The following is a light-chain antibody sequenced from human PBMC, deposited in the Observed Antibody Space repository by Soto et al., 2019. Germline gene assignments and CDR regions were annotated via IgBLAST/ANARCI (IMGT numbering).Light chain of an antibody. J-gene: IGLJ2*01. CDR2: GNS. CDR3: QSYDSSLSGSVV. CDR1: SSKIGAGYD. V-gene: IGLV1-40*01. Sequence: QSVLTQPPSVSGAPGQRVTISCTGSSSKIGAGYDVHWYQHLPGTAPKLLIYGNSNRPSGVPDRFSGYKSGTSASLAITGLQAEDEADYYCQSYDSSLSGSVVFGGGTKLTVL.